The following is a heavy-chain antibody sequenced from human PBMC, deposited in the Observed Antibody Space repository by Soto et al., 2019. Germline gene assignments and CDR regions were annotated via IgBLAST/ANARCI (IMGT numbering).Heavy chain of an antibody. V-gene: IGHV4-34*01. Sequence: QVQLQQWGAGLLKPSETLSLTCAVYGGSFSGYYWSWIRQPPGKGLECIGEINHSVRTNYNPSLKARVTISVDTSKIHVSLKLSSVTAADTAVYYCAIKPDRGYCYGYVDYWGQGTLVTVCS. CDR3: AIKPDRGYCYGYVDY. J-gene: IGHJ4*02. CDR1: GGSFSGYY. D-gene: IGHD5-18*01. CDR2: INHSVRT.